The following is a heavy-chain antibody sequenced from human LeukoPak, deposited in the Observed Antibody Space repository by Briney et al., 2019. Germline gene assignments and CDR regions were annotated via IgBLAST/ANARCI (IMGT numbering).Heavy chain of an antibody. Sequence: GGSLRLSCAASGFTFSSYAMSWVRRAPGKGLEWVSAISGSGGSTYYADSVKGRFTISRDNSKNTLYLQMNSLRAEDTAVYYCAKDPYDSSGYYTRDYWGQGTLVTVSS. J-gene: IGHJ4*02. CDR2: ISGSGGST. V-gene: IGHV3-23*01. CDR3: AKDPYDSSGYYTRDY. D-gene: IGHD3-22*01. CDR1: GFTFSSYA.